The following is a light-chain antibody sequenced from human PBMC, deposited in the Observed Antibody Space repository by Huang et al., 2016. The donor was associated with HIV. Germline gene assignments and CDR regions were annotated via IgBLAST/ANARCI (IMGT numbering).Light chain of an antibody. CDR2: AAS. V-gene: IGKV1-9*01. CDR1: QDINSH. CDR3: LQLNNYPGT. J-gene: IGKJ3*01. Sequence: IQLTQSPSSLSASVGDRVTITCRASQDINSHLAWYQQKPGKAPKLLIYAASTLESGVPSGFSGSGSGADFTLTINNLQPEDFATYYCLQLNNYPGTFGPGTNVDV.